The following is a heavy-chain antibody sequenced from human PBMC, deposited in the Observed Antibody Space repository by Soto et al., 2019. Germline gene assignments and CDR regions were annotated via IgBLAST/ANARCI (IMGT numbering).Heavy chain of an antibody. Sequence: QVHLVESGGGVVQPGRSLRLSCEASGFTFSNYGTHWVRQAPGEGLEWVAHISYDGSNEHYTDSVKGRFTISRDNSKKMVFLTMNSLRPEDTAVYHCAKDTYFRDSSGYYVFDYWGQGTLVTVSS. CDR2: ISYDGSNE. D-gene: IGHD3-22*01. CDR1: GFTFSNYG. J-gene: IGHJ4*02. V-gene: IGHV3-30*18. CDR3: AKDTYFRDSSGYYVFDY.